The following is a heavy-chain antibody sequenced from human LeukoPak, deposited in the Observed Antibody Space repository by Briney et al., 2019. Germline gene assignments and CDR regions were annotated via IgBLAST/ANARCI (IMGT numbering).Heavy chain of an antibody. V-gene: IGHV3-64D*06. CDR3: ARPGITAFDI. CDR2: ISSNGATT. Sequence: GGSLRLSCSASGFTFNRFYLHWVRQAPGKGLEFVSHISSNGATTYYADSVKGRFTISRDNSKNTLYLQMSSLRADDTAVYYCARPGITAFDIWGQGTMVTVSS. D-gene: IGHD3-10*01. CDR1: GFTFNRFY. J-gene: IGHJ3*02.